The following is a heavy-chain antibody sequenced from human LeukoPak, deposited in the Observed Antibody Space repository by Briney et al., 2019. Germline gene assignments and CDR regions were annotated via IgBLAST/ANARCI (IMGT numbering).Heavy chain of an antibody. CDR3: AKWNSITSYWNYFGMDV. CDR1: GFIFDNYA. V-gene: IGHV3-23*01. J-gene: IGHJ6*02. D-gene: IGHD1-1*01. Sequence: PGGSLGLSCAASGFIFDNYAMSWARQAPGKGLEWVSGISGSGGSTYYADSVKGRFTISRDNSKKTLFLQMSSLRAEDTAVYYCAKWNSITSYWNYFGMDVWGQGTTVTVSS. CDR2: ISGSGGST.